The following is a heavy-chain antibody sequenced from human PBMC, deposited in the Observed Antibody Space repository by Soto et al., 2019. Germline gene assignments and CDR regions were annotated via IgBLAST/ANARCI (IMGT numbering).Heavy chain of an antibody. J-gene: IGHJ4*02. CDR1: GGTFGSSS. D-gene: IGHD6-19*01. CDR3: AREVVVSGSHFDD. V-gene: IGHV1-69*08. Sequence: QVQLVQSGAEMKKPGSSVKVSCKASGGTFGSSSISWVRQAPGQGLEWVGRIIPIRGAANYAQKFQGRVTVTADKSRGTAYMEMSSLTSEDTAVYYFAREVVVSGSHFDDCGQGTLVTVSS. CDR2: IIPIRGAA.